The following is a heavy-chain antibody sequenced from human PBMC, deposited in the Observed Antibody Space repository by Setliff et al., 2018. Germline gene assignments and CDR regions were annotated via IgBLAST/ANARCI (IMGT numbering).Heavy chain of an antibody. CDR3: ARVGQLWTQRYYYYGMDV. J-gene: IGHJ6*02. CDR1: GFSFSRHW. D-gene: IGHD5-18*01. Sequence: GGSLRLSCVVSGFSFSRHWMSWVRQAPGKGLEWVADIKQDGSTKYYLDSVKGRFTISRDNAKNSLYLQMNSLRAEDTAVYYCARVGQLWTQRYYYYGMDVWGQGTTVTVSS. V-gene: IGHV3-7*01. CDR2: IKQDGSTK.